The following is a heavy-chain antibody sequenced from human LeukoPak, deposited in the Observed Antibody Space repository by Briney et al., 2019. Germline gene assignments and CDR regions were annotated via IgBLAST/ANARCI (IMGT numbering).Heavy chain of an antibody. Sequence: SETLSLTCTVSGGPISSYYWSWIRQTPGKGLEWIGYIYYSGSTNYNPSLKSRVTISVDTSKNQFSLKLSSVTAADTAVYYCARSRWLAPFDYWGQGTLVTVSS. J-gene: IGHJ4*02. CDR2: IYYSGST. V-gene: IGHV4-59*01. CDR3: ARSRWLAPFDY. D-gene: IGHD6-19*01. CDR1: GGPISSYY.